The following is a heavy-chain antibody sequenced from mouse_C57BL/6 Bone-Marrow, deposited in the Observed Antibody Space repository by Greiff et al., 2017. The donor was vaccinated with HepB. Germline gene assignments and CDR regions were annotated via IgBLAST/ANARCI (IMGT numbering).Heavy chain of an antibody. V-gene: IGHV5-9-1*02. CDR1: GFTFSSYA. CDR3: TRGGITFDY. CDR2: ISSGGDYI. Sequence: EVKLMESGEGLVKPGGSLKLSCAASGFTFSSYAMSWVRQTPEKRLEWVAYISSGGDYIYYADTVKGRFTISRDNARNTLYLQMSSLKSEDTAMYYFTRGGITFDYWGQGTTLTVSS. J-gene: IGHJ2*01. D-gene: IGHD1-1*01.